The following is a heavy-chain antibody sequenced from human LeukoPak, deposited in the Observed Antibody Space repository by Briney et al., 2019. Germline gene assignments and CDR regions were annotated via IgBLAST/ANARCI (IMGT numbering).Heavy chain of an antibody. D-gene: IGHD3-22*01. J-gene: IGHJ4*02. CDR2: IYYSGST. V-gene: IGHV4-61*01. CDR1: GYSISSGYY. CDR3: ARGGETYYYDSSGYYYDY. Sequence: SETLSLTCAVSGYSISSGYYWGWIRQPPGKGLEWIGYIYYSGSTNYNPSLKSRVTISVDTSKNQFSLKLSSVTAADTAVYYCARGGETYYYDSSGYYYDYWGQGTLVTVSS.